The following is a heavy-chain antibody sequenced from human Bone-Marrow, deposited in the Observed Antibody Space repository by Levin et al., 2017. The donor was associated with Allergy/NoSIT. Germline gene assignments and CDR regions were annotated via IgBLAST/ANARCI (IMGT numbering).Heavy chain of an antibody. CDR3: ARVGGLGYCSSTSCGYYYYGMDV. CDR2: IYTSGST. CDR1: GGSIRSYY. Sequence: PSQTLSLTCTVSGGSIRSYYWSWIRQPAGKGLEWIGRIYTSGSTNYNPSLKSRVTMSVDTSKNQFSLKLSSVTAADTAVYYCARVGGLGYCSSTSCGYYYYGMDVWGQGTTVTVSS. J-gene: IGHJ6*02. V-gene: IGHV4-4*07. D-gene: IGHD2-2*01.